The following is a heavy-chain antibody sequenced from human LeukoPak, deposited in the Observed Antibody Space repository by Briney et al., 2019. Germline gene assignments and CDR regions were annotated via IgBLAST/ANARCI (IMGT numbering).Heavy chain of an antibody. V-gene: IGHV3-9*01. J-gene: IGHJ4*02. CDR1: GFTFDDYG. Sequence: GGSLRLSCAASGFTFDDYGMHWVRQAPGKGLEWVSGISWNTSNINYADSVKGRFTISRDNAKKSLYLQMNSLRAEDTAVYYCTGNYYGSGSYADFDYWGQGTLVTVSS. CDR2: ISWNTSNI. D-gene: IGHD3-10*01. CDR3: TGNYYGSGSYADFDY.